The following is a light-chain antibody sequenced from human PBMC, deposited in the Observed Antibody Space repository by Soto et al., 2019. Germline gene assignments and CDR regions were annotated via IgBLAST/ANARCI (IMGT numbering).Light chain of an antibody. CDR2: IAS. CDR3: QQHGSGPWT. J-gene: IGKJ1*01. Sequence: EIVLTQSPDTLFLSPGERATLSCRASQSVSGSNLAWYQHKPGQGPRLLIYIASRRATGIPDRFSGSGSGTEFTLTISRLEPEDFAVYYCQQHGSGPWTFGQGTKVEIK. V-gene: IGKV3-20*01. CDR1: QSVSGSN.